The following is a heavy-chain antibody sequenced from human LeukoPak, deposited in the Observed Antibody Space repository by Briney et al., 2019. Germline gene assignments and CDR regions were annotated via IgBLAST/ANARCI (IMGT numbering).Heavy chain of an antibody. D-gene: IGHD3-10*01. V-gene: IGHV3-48*03. CDR2: ISSSGSTI. Sequence: PGGSLRLSCAASGFTFSSYEMNWVRQAPGKGLEWVSYISSSGSTIYYADSVKGRFTISRDNAKNSLYLPMNSLRAEDTAVYYCARVSMVRGFDPWGQGTLVTVSS. CDR1: GFTFSSYE. J-gene: IGHJ5*02. CDR3: ARVSMVRGFDP.